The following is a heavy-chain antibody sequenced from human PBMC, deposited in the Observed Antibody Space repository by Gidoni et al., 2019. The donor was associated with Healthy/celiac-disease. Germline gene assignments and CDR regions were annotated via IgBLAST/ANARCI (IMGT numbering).Heavy chain of an antibody. V-gene: IGHV3-30*04. CDR2: ISYDGSNK. CDR3: AGHRLGFDY. J-gene: IGHJ4*02. D-gene: IGHD6-25*01. Sequence: QVQLVEFGGGVVQPGRSLRLSCAASGFTFSSYAMHWVRQAPGKGLEWVAVISYDGSNKYYADSVKGRFTISRDNSKNTLYLQMNSLRAEDTAVYYCAGHRLGFDYWGQGTLVTVSS. CDR1: GFTFSSYA.